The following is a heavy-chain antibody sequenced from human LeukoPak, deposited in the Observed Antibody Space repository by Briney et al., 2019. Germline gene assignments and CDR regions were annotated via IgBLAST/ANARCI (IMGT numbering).Heavy chain of an antibody. D-gene: IGHD1-26*01. CDR3: GRYLDVSVGGNDY. V-gene: IGHV3-21*04. Sequence: GGSLRLSCAASGFTFSNFNLNWVRQAPGKGLEWVSVVGTTGTLTFYADFVKGRFTISRDNSKNTVYLQMNSLSVDDTAVYYCGRYLDVSVGGNDYWGQGTLVTVSS. CDR2: VGTTGTLT. J-gene: IGHJ4*02. CDR1: GFTFSNFN.